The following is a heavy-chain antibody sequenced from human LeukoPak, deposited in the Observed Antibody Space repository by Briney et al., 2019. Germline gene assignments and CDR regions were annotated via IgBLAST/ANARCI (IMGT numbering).Heavy chain of an antibody. CDR2: ISDSGGGT. D-gene: IGHD3-10*01. J-gene: IGHJ4*02. Sequence: GGSLRLSCAASGFTFSSYAMSWVRQAPGKGLEWVSVISDSGGGTHYADSVKGRFTISRDNSKNTLYMQMNSLRAEDTAVYYCAKDGSGSYYNPYFDYWGQGTLVTVSS. CDR1: GFTFSSYA. V-gene: IGHV3-23*01. CDR3: AKDGSGSYYNPYFDY.